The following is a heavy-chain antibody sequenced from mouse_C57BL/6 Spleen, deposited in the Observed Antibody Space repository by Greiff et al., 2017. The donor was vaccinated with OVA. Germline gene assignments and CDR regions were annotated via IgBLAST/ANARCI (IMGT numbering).Heavy chain of an antibody. J-gene: IGHJ3*01. CDR3: ADYYGSNPFAY. CDR2: IYPRSGHT. Sequence: QVQLQQSGAELARPGASVKLSCKASGYTFTSYGISWVKQRTGQGLEWIGEIYPRSGHTYYNEKFKGKATLTADKYSSTAYMELRSLTSEDSAVYFCADYYGSNPFAYWGQGTLVTVSA. D-gene: IGHD1-1*01. V-gene: IGHV1-81*01. CDR1: GYTFTSYG.